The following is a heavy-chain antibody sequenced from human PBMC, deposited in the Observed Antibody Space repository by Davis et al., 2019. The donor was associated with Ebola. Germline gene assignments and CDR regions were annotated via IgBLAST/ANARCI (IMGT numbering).Heavy chain of an antibody. Sequence: GESLKISCAASGFTVSSNYMSWVRQAPGKGLEWVSVIYSGGSTYYADSVKGRFTISRDNSKNTLYLQMNSLRSDDTAVYFCARGGVAYSDLDYWGQGTLVAVSS. D-gene: IGHD2-21*01. V-gene: IGHV3-53*05. CDR2: IYSGGST. J-gene: IGHJ4*02. CDR1: GFTVSSNY. CDR3: ARGGVAYSDLDY.